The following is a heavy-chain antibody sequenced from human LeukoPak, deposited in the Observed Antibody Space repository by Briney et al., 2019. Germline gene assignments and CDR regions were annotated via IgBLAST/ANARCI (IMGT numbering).Heavy chain of an antibody. J-gene: IGHJ4*02. CDR1: GGSISSYY. V-gene: IGHV4-59*08. CDR3: ARQNYSGGLFDY. Sequence: PSETLSLTCTVSGGSISSYYWSWIRQPPGKGLEWIGYIYYGGSTNYNPSLKSRVTISVDTSKNQFSLKLSSVTAADTAVYYCARQNYSGGLFDYWGQGTLVTVSS. D-gene: IGHD1-26*01. CDR2: IYYGGST.